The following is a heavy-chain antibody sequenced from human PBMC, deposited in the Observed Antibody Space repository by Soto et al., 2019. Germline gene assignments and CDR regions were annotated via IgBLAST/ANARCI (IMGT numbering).Heavy chain of an antibody. CDR1: GYTFTSYG. CDR2: ISAYNGNT. J-gene: IGHJ4*02. CDR3: ARTPLYSANDYYFDY. D-gene: IGHD2-15*01. V-gene: IGHV1-18*01. Sequence: GASVKVSCKASGYTFTSYGISWVRQAPGQGLEWMGWISAYNGNTNYAQKLQGRATMTTDTSTSTAYMELRSLRSDDTAVYYCARTPLYSANDYYFDYWGQGTLVTVSS.